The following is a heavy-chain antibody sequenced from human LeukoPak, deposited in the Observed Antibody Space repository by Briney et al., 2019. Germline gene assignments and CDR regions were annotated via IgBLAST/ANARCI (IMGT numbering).Heavy chain of an antibody. CDR3: ARDVWGGPGGGDAFDI. Sequence: SETLSLTCAVYGGSFSGYYWSWIRQPPGKGLEWIGEINHSGSTNYNPSLKRRVTMSVDTSKNQFSLKLSSVTAADTAVYYCARDVWGGPGGGDAFDIWGQGTMVTVSS. V-gene: IGHV4-34*01. CDR1: GGSFSGYY. CDR2: INHSGST. J-gene: IGHJ3*02. D-gene: IGHD3-16*01.